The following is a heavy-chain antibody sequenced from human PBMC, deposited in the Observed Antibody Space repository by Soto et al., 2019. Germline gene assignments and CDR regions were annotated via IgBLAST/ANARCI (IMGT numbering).Heavy chain of an antibody. CDR3: ARGRRSSGRHDAFDI. CDR2: IDYSGTT. J-gene: IGHJ3*02. D-gene: IGHD6-19*01. CDR1: GGSISTYY. V-gene: IGHV4-59*01. Sequence: QVQLQESGPGLVKSSETLSLTCTVSGGSISTYYWNWIRQSPGKGLVWIGYIDYSGTTNYNPSLKRRVTISLDTSQNQFTLKLSSVTAADTAVYYCARGRRSSGRHDAFDIWGRGSLVTVSS.